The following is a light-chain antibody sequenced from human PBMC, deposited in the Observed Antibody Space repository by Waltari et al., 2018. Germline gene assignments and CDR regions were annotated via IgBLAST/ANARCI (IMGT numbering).Light chain of an antibody. CDR2: GAA. CDR3: HQYNDGPPFN. Sequence: EIVMTQSPATLSVSPGERAIISCRASQSVTTNLAWYQQTPGQPPRLLIYGAATRATDIPARFSGSGSGTEFTLTITSLQSEDFAVYYCHQYNDGPPFNFGQGTKLEIK. V-gene: IGKV3-15*01. CDR1: QSVTTN. J-gene: IGKJ2*01.